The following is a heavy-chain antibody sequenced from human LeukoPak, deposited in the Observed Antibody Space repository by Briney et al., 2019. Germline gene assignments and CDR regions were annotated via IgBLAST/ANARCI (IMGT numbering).Heavy chain of an antibody. CDR1: GFTFTNYA. Sequence: GGSLRLSCAASGFTFTNYAMSWVRQAPVKGLEWVSTISGSGAITYYADSVKGRFTISRDNSKNTLYVQMNSLRDEDTAVYYWGKAPRGEIVAAFDIWAQGTRVNV. J-gene: IGHJ3*02. CDR2: ISGSGAIT. D-gene: IGHD5-12*01. V-gene: IGHV3-23*01. CDR3: GKAPRGEIVAAFDI.